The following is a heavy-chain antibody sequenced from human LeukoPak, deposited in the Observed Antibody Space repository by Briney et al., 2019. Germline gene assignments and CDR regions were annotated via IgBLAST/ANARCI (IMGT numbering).Heavy chain of an antibody. CDR2: ISWDGGST. D-gene: IGHD5-18*01. CDR1: GFTFDDYT. V-gene: IGHV3-43*01. J-gene: IGHJ4*02. CDR3: AKDSERGYSYGFGY. Sequence: GGSLRLSCAASGFTFDDYTMHWVRQAPGKGLEWVSLISWDGGSTYYADSVKGRFTISRDNSKNSLYLQMNSLRTEDTALYYCAKDSERGYSYGFGYWGQGTLVTVSS.